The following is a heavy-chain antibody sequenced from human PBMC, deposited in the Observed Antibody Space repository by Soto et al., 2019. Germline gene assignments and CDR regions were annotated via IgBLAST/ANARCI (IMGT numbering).Heavy chain of an antibody. Sequence: GGSLRLSCAASGFTFSSYSMNWVRQAPGKGLEWISYISSSSSTIYYADSVKGRFTISRDNAKNSLNLQMNSLRAEDTAVYYCAREDNWNYGDYWGQGTLVTVSS. V-gene: IGHV3-48*01. D-gene: IGHD1-7*01. CDR1: GFTFSSYS. J-gene: IGHJ4*02. CDR3: AREDNWNYGDY. CDR2: ISSSSSTI.